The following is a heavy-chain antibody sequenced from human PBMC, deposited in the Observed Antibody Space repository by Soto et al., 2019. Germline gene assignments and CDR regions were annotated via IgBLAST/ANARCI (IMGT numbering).Heavy chain of an antibody. CDR2: ISAYNGNT. J-gene: IGHJ6*02. CDR1: GYTFTSYG. Sequence: ASVKVSCKASGYTFTSYGISWVRQAPGQGLEWMGWISAYNGNTNYAQKLQGRVTMTTDKSTRTAYMELRSLRSDDTAVYYCARDRVFGVVIIYSYYYGMDVWGQGTTVTVSS. D-gene: IGHD3-3*01. CDR3: ARDRVFGVVIIYSYYYGMDV. V-gene: IGHV1-18*01.